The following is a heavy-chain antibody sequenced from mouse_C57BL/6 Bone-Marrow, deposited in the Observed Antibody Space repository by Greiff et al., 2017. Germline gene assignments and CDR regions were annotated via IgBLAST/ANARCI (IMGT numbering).Heavy chain of an antibody. V-gene: IGHV1-42*01. CDR3: ARNRWLTFAY. CDR1: GYSFTGYY. CDR2: INPRTGGT. J-gene: IGHJ3*01. Sequence: VQLQQSGPELVKPGASVKISCKASGYSFTGYYMNWVKQSPEKSLEWIGEINPRTGGTTYNQKFKAKATLTVDKSSSTAYMQLKSLTSEDAAVYYCARNRWLTFAYWGQGTLVTVSA. D-gene: IGHD2-3*01.